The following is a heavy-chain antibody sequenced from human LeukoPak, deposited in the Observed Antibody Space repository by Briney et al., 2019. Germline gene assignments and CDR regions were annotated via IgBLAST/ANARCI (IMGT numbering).Heavy chain of an antibody. J-gene: IGHJ4*02. CDR2: IYYSGST. CDR3: ARLHYYDSSGFYYFDY. CDR1: RGSISSSGYY. V-gene: IGHV4-39*01. Sequence: PSETLSLTCTVSRGSISSSGYYWGWIRQPPGKGLEWIGSIYYSGSTYYNPSLKSRVTISVDTSKNQFSLNLSSVTAADTAVYYCARLHYYDSSGFYYFDYWGQGTLVTVSS. D-gene: IGHD3-22*01.